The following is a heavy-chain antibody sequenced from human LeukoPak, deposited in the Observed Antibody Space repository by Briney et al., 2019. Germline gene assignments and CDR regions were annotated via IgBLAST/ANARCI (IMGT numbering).Heavy chain of an antibody. CDR1: GGSFSGYY. D-gene: IGHD3-10*01. V-gene: IGHV4-34*01. CDR2: INHSGST. J-gene: IGHJ4*02. CDR3: ARGMVRGK. Sequence: PSETLSLTCAVYGGSFSGYYWSWIRQPPGKGLEWIGEINHSGSTNYNPSLKSRVTISVDTSKNQFSLKLSSVTAADTAVYYCARGMVRGKWGQGTLVTVSS.